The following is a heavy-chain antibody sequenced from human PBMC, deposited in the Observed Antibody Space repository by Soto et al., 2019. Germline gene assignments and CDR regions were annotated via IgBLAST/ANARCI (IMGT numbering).Heavy chain of an antibody. CDR3: ARFPRVAAVPDY. V-gene: IGHV3-23*01. CDR2: ISGSGGST. Sequence: GESLKISCAASGFTFSSHAMSWVRQAPGKGLEWVSAISGSGGSTYYADSVKGRFTISRDNSENTLYLQMNSLRAEDTAVYYCARFPRVAAVPDYWGQGTLVTVSS. CDR1: GFTFSSHA. J-gene: IGHJ4*02. D-gene: IGHD6-19*01.